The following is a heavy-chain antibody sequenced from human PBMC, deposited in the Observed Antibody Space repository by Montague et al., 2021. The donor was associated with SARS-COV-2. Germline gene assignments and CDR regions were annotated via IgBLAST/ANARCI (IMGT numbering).Heavy chain of an antibody. V-gene: IGHV4-59*01. J-gene: IGHJ3*01. Sequence: SETLSLTCTVSGGSITTNFCSWVRQPPGKGLEWVGYAYYAGRSNSNPSLQSRVFISVDTSKNQVSLKLHSVTAADTAIYYCAGATFYYGSETNYVDTFDVWGQGTMVTVSS. D-gene: IGHD3-10*01. CDR1: GGSITTNF. CDR3: AGATFYYGSETNYVDTFDV. CDR2: AYYAGRS.